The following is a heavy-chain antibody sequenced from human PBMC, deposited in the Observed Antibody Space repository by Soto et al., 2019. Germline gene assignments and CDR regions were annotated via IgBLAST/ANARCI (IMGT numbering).Heavy chain of an antibody. D-gene: IGHD3-10*01. CDR2: LWYDGSNK. V-gene: IGHV3-33*01. Sequence: GGSLRLSCAASGFTFSSYGMHWVRQAPGKGLEWVAVLWYDGSNKYYADSVKGRFTITRDNSKKTLYLQMNSLRAEDTAVYYCAGGGLLVRGGNYYCGMDVWGQGTTVTVSS. CDR1: GFTFSSYG. CDR3: AGGGLLVRGGNYYCGMDV. J-gene: IGHJ6*02.